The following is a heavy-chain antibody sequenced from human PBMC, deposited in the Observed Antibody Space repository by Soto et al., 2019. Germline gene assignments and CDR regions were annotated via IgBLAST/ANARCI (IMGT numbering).Heavy chain of an antibody. Sequence: GGSLRLSCAASGFTFSSYGMNGVRQAPGKGLEWVAVISYDENNKYYADSVKGRFTVSRDNSKNTLYLQMNSLRAEDTAVYYCAKVLTRDLDYWGQGTLVNVSS. CDR3: AKVLTRDLDY. CDR1: GFTFSSYG. J-gene: IGHJ4*02. V-gene: IGHV3-30*18. CDR2: ISYDENNK. D-gene: IGHD7-27*01.